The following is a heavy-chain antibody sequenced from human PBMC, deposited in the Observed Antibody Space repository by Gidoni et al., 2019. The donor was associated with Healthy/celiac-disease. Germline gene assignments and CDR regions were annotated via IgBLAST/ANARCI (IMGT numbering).Heavy chain of an antibody. CDR1: GGTFSSYA. V-gene: IGHV1-69*01. CDR3: ARNRNGNPIYYFDY. D-gene: IGHD1-1*01. CDR2: IIPIFGTA. J-gene: IGHJ4*02. Sequence: QVQLVQSGAEVKKPGSSVKVSCQASGGTFSSYAISWVRQAPGQGLEWMGGIIPIFGTANYAQKLQGRGTITADESTSTAYMELSSLRSEDTAVYYCARNRNGNPIYYFDYWGQGTLVTVSS.